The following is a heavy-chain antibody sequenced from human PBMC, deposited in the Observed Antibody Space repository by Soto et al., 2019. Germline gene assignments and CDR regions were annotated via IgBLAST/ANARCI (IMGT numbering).Heavy chain of an antibody. CDR1: GGTFSSYT. Sequence: ASVKVSCKASGGTFSSYTISWVRQAPGQGLEWMGRIIPILGIANYAQKFQGRVTITADKSTSTAYMELSSLRSEDTAVYYCAREIVVVPAATHIGWFDPWGQGTLVTVSS. CDR3: AREIVVVPAATHIGWFDP. V-gene: IGHV1-69*04. J-gene: IGHJ5*02. D-gene: IGHD2-2*01. CDR2: IIPILGIA.